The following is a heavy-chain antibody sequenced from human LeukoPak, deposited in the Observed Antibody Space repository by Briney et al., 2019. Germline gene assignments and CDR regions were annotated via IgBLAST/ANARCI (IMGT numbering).Heavy chain of an antibody. Sequence: ASVKVSCEASGYILSSYPICWVRQAPGQGLEWMGWISASNGYINYAQKFQGRVTMTTDRSTNTAYMELRSLIPDDTAVYYCAIESREAAGFKFFDFWGQGTVVTVSS. CDR2: ISASNGYI. J-gene: IGHJ4*02. CDR3: AIESREAAGFKFFDF. V-gene: IGHV1-18*01. CDR1: GYILSSYP. D-gene: IGHD6-13*01.